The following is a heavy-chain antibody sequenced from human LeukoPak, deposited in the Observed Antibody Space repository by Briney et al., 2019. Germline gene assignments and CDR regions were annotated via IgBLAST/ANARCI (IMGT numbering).Heavy chain of an antibody. J-gene: IGHJ6*03. CDR3: AKLQSSSSAFYYYYMDA. D-gene: IGHD6-6*01. Sequence: GGSLRLSCAASGFMFSRYAMTWVRQAPGKGLEWVSALSGSAGTAYYADSLRGRLTISRDNVKNTLYLQIDRLRAEDTAIYYCAKLQSSSSAFYYYYMDAWGKGITVTVSS. CDR1: GFMFSRYA. CDR2: LSGSAGTA. V-gene: IGHV3-23*01.